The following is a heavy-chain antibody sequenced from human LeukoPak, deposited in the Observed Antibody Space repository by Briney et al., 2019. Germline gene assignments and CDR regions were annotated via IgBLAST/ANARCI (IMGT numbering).Heavy chain of an antibody. V-gene: IGHV3-21*01. CDR2: ISSSSSYI. J-gene: IGHJ4*02. CDR3: ARGRYSSGWYLDY. D-gene: IGHD6-19*01. CDR1: GFTFSSYS. Sequence: PGGSLRLSCAASGFTFSSYSMNWVRQAPGKGLEWVSSISSSSSYIYYADSVKGRFTISRDNSKNTLYLQMNSLRAEDTAVYYCARGRYSSGWYLDYWGQGTLVTVSS.